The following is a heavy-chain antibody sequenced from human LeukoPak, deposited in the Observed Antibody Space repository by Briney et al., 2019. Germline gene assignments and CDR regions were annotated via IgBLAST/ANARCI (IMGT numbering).Heavy chain of an antibody. J-gene: IGHJ6*02. V-gene: IGHV1-18*01. CDR1: GYTFTSYC. CDR3: ARVGNEACSSTSCYYYYGMDV. Sequence: GASVKVSCKASGYTFTSYCISWVRPAPGQGLAWMGWISAYNGNTNYAQKLQGRVTMTTDTSTSTAYMELRSLRSDDTAVYYCARVGNEACSSTSCYYYYGMDVWGQGTTVTVSS. D-gene: IGHD2-2*01. CDR2: ISAYNGNT.